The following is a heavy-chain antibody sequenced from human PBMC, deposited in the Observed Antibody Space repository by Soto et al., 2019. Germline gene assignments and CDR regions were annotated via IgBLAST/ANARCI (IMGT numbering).Heavy chain of an antibody. Sequence: PSETLSLTCTVSGGSISSSSYYWSWIRQPPGKGLEWIGSIYYSGSTYYNPSLKSRVTISVDTSKNQFSLKLSSVTAADTAVYYCARAGGLGAVAVDYWGQGTLVTVSS. D-gene: IGHD6-19*01. J-gene: IGHJ4*02. CDR1: GGSISSSSYY. CDR3: ARAGGLGAVAVDY. CDR2: IYYSGST. V-gene: IGHV4-39*07.